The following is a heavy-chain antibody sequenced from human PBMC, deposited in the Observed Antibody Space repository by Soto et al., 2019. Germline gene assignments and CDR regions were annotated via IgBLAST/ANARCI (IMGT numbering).Heavy chain of an antibody. D-gene: IGHD3-10*01. CDR3: ACGRGFRLLGVPLDS. CDR2: ISHSGRT. V-gene: IGHV4-38-2*01. CDR1: GFSIDTAYF. Sequence: PSETLSLTCAVSGFSIDTAYFWGCIRQTPGEGLEDIGLISHSGRTFSNPSLKSRPTISFDTAKNETSLNLKSATAADTAVYYCACGRGFRLLGVPLDSWGQGTPVTVSS. J-gene: IGHJ4*02.